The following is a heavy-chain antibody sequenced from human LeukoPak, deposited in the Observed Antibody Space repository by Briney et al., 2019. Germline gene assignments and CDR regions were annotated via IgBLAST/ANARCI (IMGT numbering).Heavy chain of an antibody. V-gene: IGHV4-34*01. CDR3: ARGSATGTTRWFDP. CDR1: GGSFSGYY. CDR2: INHSGST. J-gene: IGHJ5*02. Sequence: PSETLSLTCAVYGGSFSGYYWSWIRQLPGKGLEWIGEINHSGSTNYNPSLKSRVTISVDTSKNQFSLKLSSVTAADTAVYYCARGSATGTTRWFDPWGQGTLVTVSS. D-gene: IGHD1-1*01.